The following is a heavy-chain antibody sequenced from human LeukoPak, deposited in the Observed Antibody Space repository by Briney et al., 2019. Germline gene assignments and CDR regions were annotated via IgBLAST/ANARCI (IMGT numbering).Heavy chain of an antibody. D-gene: IGHD2-21*02. CDR1: GYTFTSYD. Sequence: ASVKVSCKASGYTFTSYDINWVRQAIGQGLEWMGWMNPNSGNTGYAQKFQGRVTMTRNTSISTAYMELSSLRSEDTAVYYCARTAYCGGDCYSDWFDPWGQGTLVTVSS. CDR2: MNPNSGNT. V-gene: IGHV1-8*01. J-gene: IGHJ5*02. CDR3: ARTAYCGGDCYSDWFDP.